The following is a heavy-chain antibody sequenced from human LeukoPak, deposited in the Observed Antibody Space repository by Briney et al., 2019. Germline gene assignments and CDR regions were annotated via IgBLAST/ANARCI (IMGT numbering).Heavy chain of an antibody. CDR1: GYTFTSYY. D-gene: IGHD3-10*01. J-gene: IGHJ5*02. CDR2: INPSGGST. CDR3: ASGGDYYGSGSLFDP. Sequence: ASVKVSCKASGYTFTSYYMHWVRQAPGQGLEWMGIINPSGGSTSYAQKFQGRVTMTRDTSTSTVYMELSSLRSEGTAVYYCASGGDYYGSGSLFDPWGQGTLVTVSS. V-gene: IGHV1-46*01.